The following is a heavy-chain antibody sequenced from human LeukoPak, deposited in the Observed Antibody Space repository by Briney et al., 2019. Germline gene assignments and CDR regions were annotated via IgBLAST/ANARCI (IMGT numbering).Heavy chain of an antibody. J-gene: IGHJ3*02. V-gene: IGHV1-2*06. Sequence: GASVKVSCKASGYTFTGYYMHWVRQAPGQGPEWMGRINPNSGGTNYAQKFQGRVTMARDTSISTAYMELSRLRSDDTAVYYCAREPLLGAFDIWGQGTMVTVSS. CDR1: GYTFTGYY. D-gene: IGHD3-16*01. CDR3: AREPLLGAFDI. CDR2: INPNSGGT.